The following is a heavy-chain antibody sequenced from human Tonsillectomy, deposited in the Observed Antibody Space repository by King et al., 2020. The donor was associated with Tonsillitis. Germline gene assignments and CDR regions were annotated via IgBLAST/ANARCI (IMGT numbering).Heavy chain of an antibody. J-gene: IGHJ4*02. CDR1: GITFSSYG. CDR2: IWYDGSNK. V-gene: IGHV3-33*08. CDR3: ARTSFMKIVDPLDS. D-gene: IGHD3-22*01. Sequence: QLVQSGGGVVQPGRSLRLSCAAAGITFSSYGMHWVRQAPGKGLEWVAVIWYDGSNKYYADSVKGRFTISRDNSKNTLYLQMNSLRAEDTAVYYVARTSFMKIVDPLDSWGQGTLVTVSS.